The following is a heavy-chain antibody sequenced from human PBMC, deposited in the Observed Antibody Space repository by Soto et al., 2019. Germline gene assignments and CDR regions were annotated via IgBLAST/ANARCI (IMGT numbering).Heavy chain of an antibody. V-gene: IGHV1-46*01. CDR2: INPSGGST. CDR3: ARERSVPAANDYYYYGMDV. D-gene: IGHD2-2*01. J-gene: IGHJ6*02. Sequence: ASVKVSCKASGYTFTSYYMHWVRQAPGQGLEWMGTINPSGGSTSYAQKFQGRVTMTRDTSTSTVYMELSSLRSEDTAVYYCARERSVPAANDYYYYGMDVWGQGTTVTVSS. CDR1: GYTFTSYY.